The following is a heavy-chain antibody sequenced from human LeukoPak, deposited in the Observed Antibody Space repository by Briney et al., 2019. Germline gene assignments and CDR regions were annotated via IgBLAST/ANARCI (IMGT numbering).Heavy chain of an antibody. J-gene: IGHJ3*02. V-gene: IGHV1-8*01. CDR1: GYTFTSYD. D-gene: IGHD6-19*01. CDR2: VNPNSGNT. CDR3: ARGSGKQWLVRGAFDI. Sequence: ASVKVSCKASGYTFTSYDINWVRQATGQGLEWMGWVNPNSGNTGYAQKFQGRVTMTRNTSISTAYMELSSLRSEDTAVYYCARGSGKQWLVRGAFDIWGQGTMVTVSS.